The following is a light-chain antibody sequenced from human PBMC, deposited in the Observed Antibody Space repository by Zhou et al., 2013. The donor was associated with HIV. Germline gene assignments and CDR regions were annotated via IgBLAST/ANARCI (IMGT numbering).Light chain of an antibody. CDR3: QQYGSSLTWT. V-gene: IGKV3-20*01. CDR1: QSVSNNF. J-gene: IGKJ1*01. CDR2: GAS. Sequence: EIVLTQSPGTLSLSPGDRATLSCRASQSVSNNFLAWYQQKPGQAPRLLIYGASSRATGIPDRFSGSGSGTDFTLTISRLEPEDFALYYCQQYGSSLTWTFGQGTKVEIK.